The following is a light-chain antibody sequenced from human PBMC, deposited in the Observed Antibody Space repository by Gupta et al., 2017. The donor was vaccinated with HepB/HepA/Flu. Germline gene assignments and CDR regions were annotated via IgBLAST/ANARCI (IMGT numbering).Light chain of an antibody. V-gene: IGLV2-14*04. J-gene: IGLJ2*01. Sequence: SASGSAGQSITISCTGTISDVGYYNYVSWYQQHPGKAPKLMIYDVSNRPSGVSNRFSGSKSGNTASLTLSGLRAEDEADYYCSSYTSSNTVVFGGGTKLTVL. CDR1: ISDVGYYNY. CDR2: DVS. CDR3: SSYTSSNTVV.